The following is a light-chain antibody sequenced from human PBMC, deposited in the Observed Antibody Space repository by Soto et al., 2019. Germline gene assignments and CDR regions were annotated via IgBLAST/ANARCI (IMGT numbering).Light chain of an antibody. CDR1: QTVSSNQ. CDR2: AAS. J-gene: IGKJ5*01. V-gene: IGKV3-20*01. Sequence: EIVLTQSPGTLSLSPGEGATLSCRASQTVSSNQLAWYQQKPGQSPRLLVYAASTRAPGIPDRFSGSGSGTDFTLTISILEPEDFAVYYCQQYANSPPITFGHGTRLDMK. CDR3: QQYANSPPIT.